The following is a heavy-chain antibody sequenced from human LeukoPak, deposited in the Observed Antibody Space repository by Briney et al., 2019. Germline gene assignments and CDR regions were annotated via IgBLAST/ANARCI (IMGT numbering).Heavy chain of an antibody. CDR2: ISSGGST. J-gene: IGHJ6*02. V-gene: IGHV4-59*08. D-gene: IGHD1-26*01. CDR1: GASISRYF. CDR3: ARQKWDRLTYYYYGMDV. Sequence: PSETLSLTCTVSGASISRYFWNWIRQPPGKELEWIGYISSGGSTNYNPSLKSRVTISLDTSRNQFSLHLSSVTAADTAVYYCARQKWDRLTYYYYGMDVWGQGTTVTVSS.